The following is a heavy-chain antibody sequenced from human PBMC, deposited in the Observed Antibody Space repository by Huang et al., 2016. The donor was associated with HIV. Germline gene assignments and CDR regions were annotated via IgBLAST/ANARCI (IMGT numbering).Heavy chain of an antibody. V-gene: IGHV3-30*18. CDR3: AKDNDLYYFDY. D-gene: IGHD1-1*01. CDR2: ITVDGKNK. J-gene: IGHJ4*02. Sequence: QVHLVESGGGVVQPGRSLRLSCAASGFTFSGYGMHWVRQAPGKGLEGVAVITVDGKNKYYADSVRGRFTVSRDNSQNTVSLQMNTLRAEDTAVYYCAKDNDLYYFDYWGQGTLVTVSS. CDR1: GFTFSGYG.